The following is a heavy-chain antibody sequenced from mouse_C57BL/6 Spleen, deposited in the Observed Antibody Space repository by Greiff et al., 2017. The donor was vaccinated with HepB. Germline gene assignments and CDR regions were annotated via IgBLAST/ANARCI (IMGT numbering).Heavy chain of an antibody. D-gene: IGHD1-1*01. CDR2: IDPENGDT. Sequence: VTLKESGAELVRPGASVKLSCTASGFNIKDDYMHWVKQRPEQGLEWIGWIDPENGDTEYASKFQGKATITADTSSNTAYLQLSSLTSEDTAVYYCTTGYFTTVVAPFAYWGQGTLVTVSA. J-gene: IGHJ3*01. CDR1: GFNIKDDY. V-gene: IGHV14-4*01. CDR3: TTGYFTTVVAPFAY.